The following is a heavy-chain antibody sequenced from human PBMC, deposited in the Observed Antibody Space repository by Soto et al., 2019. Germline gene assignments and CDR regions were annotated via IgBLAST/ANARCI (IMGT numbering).Heavy chain of an antibody. CDR3: ARSGELLDYYYYYMDV. CDR1: GGSISSISYY. J-gene: IGHJ6*03. D-gene: IGHD3-10*01. V-gene: IGHV4-39*01. CDR2: IYYSGST. Sequence: SETLSLTCTVSGGSISSISYYWGWIRQPPGKGLEWIGSIYYSGSTYYNPSLKSRVTISVDTSKNQFSLKLSSVTAADTAVYYCARSGELLDYYYYYMDVWGKGTTVTVSS.